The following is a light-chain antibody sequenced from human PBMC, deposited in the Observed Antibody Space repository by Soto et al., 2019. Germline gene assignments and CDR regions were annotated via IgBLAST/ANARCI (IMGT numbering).Light chain of an antibody. CDR3: QQVNSYPLT. Sequence: IQLTQSPSSLSASVGDRVTITCRASQGIARYLAWYQQKPGKAPNVLIYAASTLQSGVPSRFSGSGSGTDFTLTISSLQPEGFATYYCQQVNSYPLTFGGGNKVEIK. V-gene: IGKV1-9*01. J-gene: IGKJ4*01. CDR2: AAS. CDR1: QGIARY.